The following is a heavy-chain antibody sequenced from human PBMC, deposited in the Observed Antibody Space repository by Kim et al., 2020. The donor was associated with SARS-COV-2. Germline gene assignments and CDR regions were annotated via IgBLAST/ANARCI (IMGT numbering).Heavy chain of an antibody. D-gene: IGHD3-22*01. CDR1: GGSISSSSYY. CDR2: IYYSGST. V-gene: IGHV4-39*01. Sequence: SETLSLTCTVSGGSISSSSYYWGWIRQPPGKGLEWIGSIYYSGSTYYNPSLKSRVTISVDTSKNQFSLKLSSVTAADTAVYYCARRPGYYDSSGPNDAFDIWGQGTMVTVSS. CDR3: ARRPGYYDSSGPNDAFDI. J-gene: IGHJ3*02.